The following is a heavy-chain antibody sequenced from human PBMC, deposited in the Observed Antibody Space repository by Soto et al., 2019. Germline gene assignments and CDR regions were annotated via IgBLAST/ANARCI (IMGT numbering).Heavy chain of an antibody. Sequence: LLVESGGGFVQPGGSLRLSCVASGFTFSHAWMDWVRQAPGKGLEWVGRIKSISDGETTNYAASVAGRFTISRDDSKNTLFRHVNSLKTEDTGVYYCTRRIAVAGTYYFDYWGPGTLVTVSS. D-gene: IGHD6-19*01. V-gene: IGHV3-15*07. CDR2: IKSISDGETT. CDR3: TRRIAVAGTYYFDY. CDR1: GFTFSHAW. J-gene: IGHJ4*02.